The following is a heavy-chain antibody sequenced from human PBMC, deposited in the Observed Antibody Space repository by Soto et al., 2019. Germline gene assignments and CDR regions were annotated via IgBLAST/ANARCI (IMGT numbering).Heavy chain of an antibody. Sequence: QVQLVQSGAEVKKPGSSVKVSCKASGGTFSSYAISWVRQAPGQGLEWMGGIIPIFGTANYAQKFQGRVTITADESTSTAYMELSSLRSEDTAVYYCARRSYSSGYIFPISPKPHRIYYYYGMDVWGQGTTVTVSS. CDR2: IIPIFGTA. J-gene: IGHJ6*02. V-gene: IGHV1-69*01. D-gene: IGHD3-22*01. CDR1: GGTFSSYA. CDR3: ARRSYSSGYIFPISPKPHRIYYYYGMDV.